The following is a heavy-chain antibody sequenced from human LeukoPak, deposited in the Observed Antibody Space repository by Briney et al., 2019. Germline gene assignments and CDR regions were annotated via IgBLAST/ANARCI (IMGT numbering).Heavy chain of an antibody. CDR2: ISTNTGNP. D-gene: IGHD5-24*01. Sequence: ASVKVSCKTSGYTFIGYSINWLRQAPGQGPEWMGWISTNTGNPTYAQGFTGRFVFSLDTSVSTAYLQISSLKAADTAVYYCARDAATINFDSWGQGTLVAVSS. V-gene: IGHV7-4-1*02. CDR3: ARDAATINFDS. J-gene: IGHJ4*02. CDR1: GYTFIGYS.